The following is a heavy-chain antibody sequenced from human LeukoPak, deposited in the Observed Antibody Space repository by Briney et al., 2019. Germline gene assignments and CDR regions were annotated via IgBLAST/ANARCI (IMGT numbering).Heavy chain of an antibody. CDR2: IKQDDSEK. Sequence: GGSLRLSCATPGFTFENYWMHWVRQAPGKGLEWVANIKQDDSEKYYVDSVRGRFTISRDNAKNSLYLQMNSLEVEDTAVYYCARGSSFGSYWGQGTLVTVSS. CDR3: ARGSSFGSY. D-gene: IGHD6-6*01. J-gene: IGHJ4*02. CDR1: GFTFENYW. V-gene: IGHV3-7*01.